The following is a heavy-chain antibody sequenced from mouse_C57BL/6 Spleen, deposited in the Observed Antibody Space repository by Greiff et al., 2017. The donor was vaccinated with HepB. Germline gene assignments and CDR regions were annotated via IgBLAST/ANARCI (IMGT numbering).Heavy chain of an antibody. D-gene: IGHD2-5*01. CDR2: IDPSDSET. Sequence: VKLQQPGAELVRPGSSVKLSCKASGYTFTSYWMHWVKQRPIQGLEWIGNIDPSDSETHYNQKFKDKATLTVDKSSSTAYMQLSSLTSEDSAVYYCARSNGLWYFDVWGTGTTVTVSS. CDR1: GYTFTSYW. V-gene: IGHV1-52*01. J-gene: IGHJ1*03. CDR3: ARSNGLWYFDV.